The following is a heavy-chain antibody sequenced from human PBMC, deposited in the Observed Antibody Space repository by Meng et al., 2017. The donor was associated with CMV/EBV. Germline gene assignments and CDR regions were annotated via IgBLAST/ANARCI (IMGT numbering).Heavy chain of an antibody. D-gene: IGHD2-2*01. V-gene: IGHV1-69*02. CDR1: GGTFSSYT. CDR2: FIPILGIA. Sequence: SVKVSCKASGGTFSSYTISWVRQAPGQGLEWMGRFIPILGIANYAQKFQGRVTITADKSTSTAYMELSSLRSEDTAVYYCARGYCSSTSCSAPDYWGQGTLVTVPQ. CDR3: ARGYCSSTSCSAPDY. J-gene: IGHJ4*02.